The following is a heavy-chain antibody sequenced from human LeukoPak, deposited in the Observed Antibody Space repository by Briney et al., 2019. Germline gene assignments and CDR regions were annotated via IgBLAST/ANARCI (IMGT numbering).Heavy chain of an antibody. CDR1: GYTFTSYG. D-gene: IGHD2-15*01. Sequence: ASVKVSCKASGYTFTSYGISWVRQAPGQGLEWMGWISAYNGNTNYAQKLQGRVTMTTDTSTSTAYMELRSLRSDDTAVYYCARPRYCSGGSCYLEDYWGQGTLVTVSS. CDR3: ARPRYCSGGSCYLEDY. V-gene: IGHV1-18*01. J-gene: IGHJ4*02. CDR2: ISAYNGNT.